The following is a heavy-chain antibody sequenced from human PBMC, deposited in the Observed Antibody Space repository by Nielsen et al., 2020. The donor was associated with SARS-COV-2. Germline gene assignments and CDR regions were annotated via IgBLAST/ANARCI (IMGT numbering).Heavy chain of an antibody. Sequence: ASVKVSCKASGYTFTGYYMHWVRQAPGQGLEWMGRINPNSGGTNYAQKFQGRVTMTRDTSISTAYMELSRLRSDDTAVYYCARDQRAVAGTVNWFDPWGQGTLVTVSS. CDR2: INPNSGGT. V-gene: IGHV1-2*06. CDR1: GYTFTGYY. D-gene: IGHD6-19*01. CDR3: ARDQRAVAGTVNWFDP. J-gene: IGHJ5*02.